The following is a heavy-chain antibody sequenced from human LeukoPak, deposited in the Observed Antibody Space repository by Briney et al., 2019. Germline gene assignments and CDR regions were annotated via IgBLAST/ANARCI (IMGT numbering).Heavy chain of an antibody. J-gene: IGHJ6*02. D-gene: IGHD2-2*01. V-gene: IGHV3-43*02. CDR3: AKDGPPGYCSSTSCYASHYYGMDV. Sequence: GGSLRLSCAASGFTFDDYAMHWVRQAPGKGLEWVSLISGDGGSTYYADSVKGRFTISRDNSKNSLYLQMNSLRTEGTALYYCAKDGPPGYCSSTSCYASHYYGMDVWGQGTTVTVSS. CDR1: GFTFDDYA. CDR2: ISGDGGST.